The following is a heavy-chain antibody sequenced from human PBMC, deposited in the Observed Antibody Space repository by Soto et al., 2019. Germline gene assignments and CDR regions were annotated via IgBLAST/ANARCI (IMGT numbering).Heavy chain of an antibody. V-gene: IGHV3-48*04. D-gene: IGHD3-9*01. J-gene: IGHJ4*02. Sequence: GGSLRLSCAAFGFTFSSYSMVWVRQAPGKGLEWISYIFATSTTIYYADSVKGRFTVSRDNTQNSLFLLMNSLRAEDTAIYYCARDKDWAFDYWGQGTLVTVSS. CDR2: IFATSTTI. CDR3: ARDKDWAFDY. CDR1: GFTFSSYS.